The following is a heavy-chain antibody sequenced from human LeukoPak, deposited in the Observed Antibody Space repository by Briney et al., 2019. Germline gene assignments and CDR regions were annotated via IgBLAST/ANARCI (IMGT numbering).Heavy chain of an antibody. V-gene: IGHV4-39*02. CDR3: ARVYSGYDYPFDF. Sequence: NPSETLSLTCTVSGGSVSSSSYYWGWIRQPPGKGLEWIGNIYYSGNTYYNPSLKSRVTISVDTSKNHFSLKLTSVTAADTAVYYCARVYSGYDYPFDFWGQGTPVTVSS. D-gene: IGHD5-12*01. CDR1: GGSVSSSSYY. CDR2: IYYSGNT. J-gene: IGHJ4*02.